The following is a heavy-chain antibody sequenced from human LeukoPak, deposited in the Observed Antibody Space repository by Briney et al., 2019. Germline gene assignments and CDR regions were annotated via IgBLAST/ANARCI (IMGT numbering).Heavy chain of an antibody. Sequence: GGSLRLSCAASGLTFTNYAMPWVRQTPAKGLEWVAFVSYDGSWDSYSDSVKGRFTISRDASKNTLYLQMNSLRAEDTAVYYCTREERGYIPAFWGQGTLVTVSS. J-gene: IGHJ4*02. CDR2: VSYDGSWD. D-gene: IGHD3-16*02. CDR3: TREERGYIPAF. CDR1: GLTFTNYA. V-gene: IGHV3-30*01.